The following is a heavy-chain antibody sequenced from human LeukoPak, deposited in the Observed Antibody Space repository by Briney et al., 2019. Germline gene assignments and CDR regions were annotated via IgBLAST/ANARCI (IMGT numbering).Heavy chain of an antibody. CDR1: GFTFSSYW. J-gene: IGHJ4*02. D-gene: IGHD4/OR15-4a*01. CDR3: AREGVGLWSFLDF. CDR2: IRQDGDEK. Sequence: PGGSLRLSCAASGFTFSSYWMTWVRQAPGKGLEWVANIRQDGDEKYYVDSVKGRFTISRDNAKNSLYLQMNNLRAEDTAVYYCAREGVGLWSFLDFWGQGTLVTVSS. V-gene: IGHV3-7*01.